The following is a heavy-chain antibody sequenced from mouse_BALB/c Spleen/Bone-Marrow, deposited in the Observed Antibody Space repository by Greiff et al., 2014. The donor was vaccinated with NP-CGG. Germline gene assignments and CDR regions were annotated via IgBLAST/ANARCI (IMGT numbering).Heavy chain of an antibody. CDR1: GFSFSNYG. CDR3: ARHAYYDQTEVSFVC. CDR2: ISGDGRYT. Sequence: EVKLVESGGGLVKSGGSLKLSCAASGFSFSNYGMSWLRQTPEKRLEWVATISGDGRYTFYSDSVKRRFTISRDNAKNNLYLQLSGLRSEDTALYYCARHAYYDQTEVSFVCWGQGTLVTVSA. V-gene: IGHV5-9-2*01. D-gene: IGHD2-4*01. J-gene: IGHJ3*01.